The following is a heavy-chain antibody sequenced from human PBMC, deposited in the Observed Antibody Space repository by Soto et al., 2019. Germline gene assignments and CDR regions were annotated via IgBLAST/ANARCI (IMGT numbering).Heavy chain of an antibody. J-gene: IGHJ4*02. V-gene: IGHV4-31*03. D-gene: IGHD3-22*01. CDR3: ARQHYYERSGYYVVY. CDR2: IYYSGST. CDR1: GGSISSGGYY. Sequence: SETLSLTCTVSGGSISSGGYYWSWIRQHPGKGLEWIGYIYYSGSTYYNPSLKSRVTISVDTSKNQFSPRLRSVTAADTAVYYCARQHYYERSGYYVVYWGQGTRVTVSS.